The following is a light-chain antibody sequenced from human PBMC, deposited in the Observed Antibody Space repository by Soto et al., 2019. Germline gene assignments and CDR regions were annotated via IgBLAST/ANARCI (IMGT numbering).Light chain of an antibody. Sequence: ATLSLSPWERATLSCRASQSVSSYLAWYQQKPGQAPRLLIYDASNRATGIPARFSGSGSGTDFTLTISSLEPEDFAVYYCQQRSNWPPGFTFGPGTKEDIK. CDR1: QSVSSY. J-gene: IGKJ3*01. V-gene: IGKV3-11*01. CDR2: DAS. CDR3: QQRSNWPPGFT.